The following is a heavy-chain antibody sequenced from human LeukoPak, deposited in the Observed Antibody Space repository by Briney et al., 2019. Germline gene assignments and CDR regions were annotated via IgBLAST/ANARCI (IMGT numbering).Heavy chain of an antibody. CDR2: IYPGDSDT. CDR1: GYSFTTYW. Sequence: GESLKISCRGSGYSFTTYWIGWVRQMPGKGLEWMGIIYPGDSDTRYTPSFQGQVTMSADKSINTAYLQWSSLQASDTAVYYCARRSPYGQYPYYFDYWGQGTLVTVSS. J-gene: IGHJ4*02. CDR3: ARRSPYGQYPYYFDY. V-gene: IGHV5-51*01. D-gene: IGHD2-2*01.